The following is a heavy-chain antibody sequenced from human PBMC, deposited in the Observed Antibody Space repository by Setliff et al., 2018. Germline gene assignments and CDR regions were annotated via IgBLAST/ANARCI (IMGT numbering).Heavy chain of an antibody. Sequence: SETLSLTCAVSGGSLNSGSYYWSWIRQSTERGLEWLGRLHTSGSTTYNPALNSRVTISVDTSTSQFSLRLTSLTAADTAVYFCARDNTILGATDHWGQGTLVTVSS. CDR1: GGSLNSGSYY. V-gene: IGHV4-61*02. CDR3: ARDNTILGATDH. CDR2: LHTSGST. D-gene: IGHD1-26*01. J-gene: IGHJ5*02.